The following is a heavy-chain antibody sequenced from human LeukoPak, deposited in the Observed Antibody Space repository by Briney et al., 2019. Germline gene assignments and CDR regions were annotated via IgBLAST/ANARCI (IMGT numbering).Heavy chain of an antibody. CDR1: GYTFTSYG. J-gene: IGHJ4*02. V-gene: IGHV1-18*01. CDR2: ISPDNGDT. CDR3: ASGSYYFDY. D-gene: IGHD3-10*01. Sequence: ASVKVSCKASGYTFTSYGISWVRQAPGQGLQWMGLISPDNGDTKSAQNLQGRVILTTDTSTSTAYMELRSLRSDDTAVYYCASGSYYFDYLCQGTLVTVSS.